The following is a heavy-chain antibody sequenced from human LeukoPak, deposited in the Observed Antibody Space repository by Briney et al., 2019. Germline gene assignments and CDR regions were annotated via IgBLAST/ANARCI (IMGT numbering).Heavy chain of an antibody. CDR3: VRNLAVAGTCFDS. CDR2: IKQDGSDR. CDR1: GFTFSNYW. D-gene: IGHD6-19*01. V-gene: IGHV3-7*03. Sequence: GGSLRLSCAASGFTFSNYWMSWVRQAPGTGLEWVANIKQDGSDRNYVTSVRGRFTISRDNAESSLYLQMNSLRVEDTAVYYCVRNLAVAGTCFDSWGQGTLVTVSS. J-gene: IGHJ4*02.